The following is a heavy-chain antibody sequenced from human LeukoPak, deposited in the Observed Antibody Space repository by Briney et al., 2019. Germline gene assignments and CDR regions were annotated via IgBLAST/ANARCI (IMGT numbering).Heavy chain of an antibody. J-gene: IGHJ4*02. CDR3: AKAPSPYYYDSSGYHTPYYFDY. CDR2: ISGSGGST. D-gene: IGHD3-22*01. CDR1: GFTFSSYA. V-gene: IGHV3-23*01. Sequence: GGSLRLSCAASGFTFSSYAMSWVRQAPGKGLEWVSAISGSGGSTYYADSVKGRFTISRDNSKNTLYLQMNGLRAEDTAVYYCAKAPSPYYYDSSGYHTPYYFDYWGQGTLVTVSS.